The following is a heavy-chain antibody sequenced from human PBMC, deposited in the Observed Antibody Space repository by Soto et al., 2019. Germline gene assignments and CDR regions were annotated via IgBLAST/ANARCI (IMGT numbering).Heavy chain of an antibody. V-gene: IGHV4-4*02. D-gene: IGHD3-3*01. CDR2: IYHSGST. CDR1: GGSISSSNW. Sequence: SETLSLTCAVSGGSISSSNWWSWVRQPPGKGLEWIGEIYHSGSTNYNPSLKSRVTISVDKSKNQFSLRLSSVTAADTAIYYCATRITVFGLLIPPFDPWGQGTQVTVSS. CDR3: ATRITVFGLLIPPFDP. J-gene: IGHJ5*02.